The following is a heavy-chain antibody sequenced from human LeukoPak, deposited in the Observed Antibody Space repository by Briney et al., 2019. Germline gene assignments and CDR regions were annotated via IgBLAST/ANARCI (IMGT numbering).Heavy chain of an antibody. D-gene: IGHD3-3*01. Sequence: XRLSXXXXXFTFXXXYMSWVRQXPGKGLEGVSVIYSGGSTYYTDSVKGRFTISRHNSKNTLYLQMNSLRAEDTAVYYCASHDFWSGYAKDYWGQGTLVTVSS. CDR1: XFTFXXXY. V-gene: IGHV3-53*04. CDR3: ASHDFWSGYAKDY. J-gene: IGHJ4*02. CDR2: IYSGGST.